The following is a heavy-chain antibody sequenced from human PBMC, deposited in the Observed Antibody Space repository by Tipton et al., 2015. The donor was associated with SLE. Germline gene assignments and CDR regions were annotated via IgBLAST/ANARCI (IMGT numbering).Heavy chain of an antibody. V-gene: IGHV4-59*01. CDR1: GGSITSYY. CDR3: ARDGSSGYYFDY. CDR2: IYSSGST. J-gene: IGHJ4*02. D-gene: IGHD3-22*01. Sequence: TLSLTCTVSGGSITSYYWSWIRQPPGKGLEWIGYIYSSGSTNYNPSLKSRVIISIDTSKNQFSLKLSSVTAADTAVYYCARDGSSGYYFDYWGQGTLVTVSS.